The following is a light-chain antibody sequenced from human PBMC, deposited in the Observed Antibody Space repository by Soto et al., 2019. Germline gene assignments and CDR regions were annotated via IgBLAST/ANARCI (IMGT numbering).Light chain of an antibody. CDR1: NSDVGDYDY. V-gene: IGLV2-11*01. CDR2: DVT. CDR3: CSYAGSYSWL. J-gene: IGLJ3*02. Sequence: QSALTQPRSVSGSPGQSVTISCTGSNSDVGDYDYVSWYQQSPGQAPQLIIYDVTKRPSGVPRRFSGSKSGNTASLAISGLQAEDEADYFCCSYAGSYSWLFGGGTQLTVL.